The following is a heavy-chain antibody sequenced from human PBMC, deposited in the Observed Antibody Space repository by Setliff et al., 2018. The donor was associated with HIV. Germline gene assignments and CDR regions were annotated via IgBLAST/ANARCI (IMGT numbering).Heavy chain of an antibody. CDR2: ISAYNGNT. J-gene: IGHJ3*02. CDR1: GYTFINFG. Sequence: GASVMVSCKASGYTFINFGISWVRQAPGQGLEWMGWISAYNGNTNSAQRLQGRVTLTTDTSTSTAYMDLRSLRSDDTAVYFCARENEGGAFDIWGQGTMVTVSS. CDR3: ARENEGGAFDI. V-gene: IGHV1-18*01. D-gene: IGHD1-1*01.